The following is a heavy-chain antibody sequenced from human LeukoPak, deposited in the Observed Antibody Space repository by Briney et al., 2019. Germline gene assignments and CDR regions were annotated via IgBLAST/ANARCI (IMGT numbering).Heavy chain of an antibody. CDR2: ITSSSNHI. CDR3: AREAHCTDGVCYLNYFDF. J-gene: IGHJ4*02. D-gene: IGHD2-8*01. CDR1: GFTLDGYT. Sequence: GGSLRLSCTASGFTLDGYTMHWVRLAPGKGLKWVSSITSSSNHIYYSASVRGRSTISRDNAKKSLYLQMNSLRAEDTAVYYCAREAHCTDGVCYLNYFDFWGQGTLVTVSS. V-gene: IGHV3-21*01.